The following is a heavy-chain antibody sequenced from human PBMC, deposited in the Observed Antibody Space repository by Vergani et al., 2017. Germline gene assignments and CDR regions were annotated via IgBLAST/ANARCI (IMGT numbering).Heavy chain of an antibody. CDR2: INHSGST. D-gene: IGHD6-13*01. CDR1: GGSFSGYY. CDR3: ARGLAAVAID. J-gene: IGHJ4*02. Sequence: QVQLQQWGAGLLKPSETLSLTCAVYGGSFSGYYWSWIRQPPGKGLEWIGEINHSGSTNYNPSLKSRVTISVDTSKNQFSLKLSSVTAADTAVYYCARGLAAVAIDWGQGTLVTXSS. V-gene: IGHV4-34*01.